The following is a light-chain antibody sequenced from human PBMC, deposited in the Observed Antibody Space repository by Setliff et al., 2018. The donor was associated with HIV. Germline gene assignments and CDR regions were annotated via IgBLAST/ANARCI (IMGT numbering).Light chain of an antibody. CDR2: QNQ. CDR1: SGNMAENY. V-gene: IGLV6-57*01. J-gene: IGLJ2*01. CDR3: QSYDTDTNNVI. Sequence: NFIPTQPDSVSQTPGKTVTISCTRSSGNMAENYVNWYQQRSGSSPTTVIYQNQERPSGVPDRFSGSSGYSSNSASLTSSVLKTEDEADYYCQSYDTDTNNVIFGGGTKGTV.